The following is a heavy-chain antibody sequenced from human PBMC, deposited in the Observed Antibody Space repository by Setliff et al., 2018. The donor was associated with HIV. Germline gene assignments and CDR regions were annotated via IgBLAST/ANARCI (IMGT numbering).Heavy chain of an antibody. D-gene: IGHD4-17*01. V-gene: IGHV4-4*08. J-gene: IGHJ4*02. CDR3: ARYSTLTTNFDY. CDR2: IHPSGET. Sequence: SETLSLTCTVSGGSINYYYWSWIRQPPGKNPEYIGYIHPSGETYYSPSLMSRLTISLDTSKNQFSLKLAFVTAADTAVYYCARYSTLTTNFDYWGQGTLVTVSS. CDR1: GGSINYYY.